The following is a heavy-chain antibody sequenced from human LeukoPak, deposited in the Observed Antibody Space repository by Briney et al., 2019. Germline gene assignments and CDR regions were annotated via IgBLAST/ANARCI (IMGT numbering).Heavy chain of an antibody. Sequence: PSETLSLTCAVYGGSFSGYYWIWIRQPPGKGLEWIGEINHSGSTNYNPSLKSRVTISVDTSKNQFSLKLSSVTAADTAVYYCARGGGGPRYWGQGTLVTVSS. CDR1: GGSFSGYY. J-gene: IGHJ4*02. CDR3: ARGGGGPRY. D-gene: IGHD2-15*01. CDR2: INHSGST. V-gene: IGHV4-34*01.